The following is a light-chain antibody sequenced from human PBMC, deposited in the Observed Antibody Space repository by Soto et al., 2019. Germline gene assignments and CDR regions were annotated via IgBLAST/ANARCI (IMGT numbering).Light chain of an antibody. CDR3: QQLRSYPST. CDR2: AAS. Sequence: IQVTQSPSSLSASVGDRVTIPCRASQDISSYLAWYQQKPGKAPTLLIYAASTLQSGVPSRFSGSGFGTDCTLTISSLQAEDFASYYCQQLRSYPSTFGGGTKVEIK. V-gene: IGKV1-9*01. J-gene: IGKJ4*01. CDR1: QDISSY.